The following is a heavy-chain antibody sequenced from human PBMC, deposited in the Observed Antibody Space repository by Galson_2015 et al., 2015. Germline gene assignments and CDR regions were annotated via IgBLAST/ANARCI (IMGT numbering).Heavy chain of an antibody. CDR2: IGTAGDT. CDR3: ARVPRFGESTGGMDV. V-gene: IGHV3-13*01. D-gene: IGHD3-10*01. CDR1: GFTFSSYA. J-gene: IGHJ6*02. Sequence: SLRLSCAASGFTFSSYAMHWVRQATGKGLEWVSAIGTAGDTYYPGSVKGRFTISRENAKNSLYLQMNSLRAGDTAVYYCARVPRFGESTGGMDVWGQGTTVTVSS.